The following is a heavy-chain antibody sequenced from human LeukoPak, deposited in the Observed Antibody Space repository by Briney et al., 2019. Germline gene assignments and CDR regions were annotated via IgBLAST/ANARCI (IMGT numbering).Heavy chain of an antibody. V-gene: IGHV4-34*01. D-gene: IGHD1-26*01. Sequence: PSETLSLTCAVYGGSFSGYYWSWIRQPPGKGLEWIGEINHSGSTNYNPSLKSRVTISVDTSKNQFSLKLSSVTAADTAVYYCARIRYSGSSGDYWGQGTLVTASS. CDR1: GGSFSGYY. CDR2: INHSGST. CDR3: ARIRYSGSSGDY. J-gene: IGHJ4*02.